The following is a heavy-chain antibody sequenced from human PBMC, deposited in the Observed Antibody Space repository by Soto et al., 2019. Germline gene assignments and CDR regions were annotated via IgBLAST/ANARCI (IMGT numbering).Heavy chain of an antibody. D-gene: IGHD2-2*01. V-gene: IGHV4-61*08. Sequence: HSETLSLTCTVSGDSVSSAGFSWAWLRQPPGKGLEWIGYIYYSGSTNYNPSLKSRVTISVDTSKNQFSLTLSSVTAADTAVYYCARDPPVVVAYWGQGTLVTVPS. J-gene: IGHJ4*02. CDR3: ARDPPVVVAY. CDR1: GDSVSSAGFS. CDR2: IYYSGST.